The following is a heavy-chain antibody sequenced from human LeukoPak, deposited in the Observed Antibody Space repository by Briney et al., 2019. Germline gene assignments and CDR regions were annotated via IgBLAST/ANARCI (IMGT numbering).Heavy chain of an antibody. CDR3: AKRQWIQLWSPPSY. D-gene: IGHD5-18*01. V-gene: IGHV3-23*01. CDR1: GFTFRSYA. Sequence: GGSLRLSCAASGFTFRSYAMDWVRQAPGQGLEWAPPISGSASTTYYADSVKGRFTISRDNSKNTLYLQMNSLRAEDTAVYYCAKRQWIQLWSPPSYWGQGTLVAVSS. J-gene: IGHJ4*02. CDR2: ISGSASTT.